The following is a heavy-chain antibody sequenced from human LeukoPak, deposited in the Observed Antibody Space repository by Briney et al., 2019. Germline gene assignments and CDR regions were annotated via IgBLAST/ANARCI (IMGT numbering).Heavy chain of an antibody. Sequence: ASVKVSCKASGYTFTSYYMHWVRQAPGQGLEWMGIINPSGGSTSYAQKFQGRVTMTRDMSTSTVYMELSRLRSDDTAVYYCARGRYDILTGYYIGDWFDPWGQGTLVTVSS. V-gene: IGHV1-46*01. CDR1: GYTFTSYY. D-gene: IGHD3-9*01. CDR2: INPSGGST. J-gene: IGHJ5*02. CDR3: ARGRYDILTGYYIGDWFDP.